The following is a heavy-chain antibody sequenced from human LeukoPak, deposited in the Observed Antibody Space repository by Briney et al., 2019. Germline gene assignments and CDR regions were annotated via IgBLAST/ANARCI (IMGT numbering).Heavy chain of an antibody. J-gene: IGHJ4*02. Sequence: ASVKVSCKVSGYTPTELSMHWVRQAPGKGLEWMGGFDPEDGETIYAQKFQGRVTMTEDTSKDTAYMELSSLRSEDTAVYYCARDRKRGSYYGYFDYWGQGTLVSVSS. CDR1: GYTPTELS. D-gene: IGHD1-26*01. CDR2: FDPEDGET. V-gene: IGHV1-24*01. CDR3: ARDRKRGSYYGYFDY.